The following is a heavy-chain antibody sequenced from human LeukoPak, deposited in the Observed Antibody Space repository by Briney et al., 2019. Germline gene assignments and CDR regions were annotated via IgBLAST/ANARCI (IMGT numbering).Heavy chain of an antibody. J-gene: IGHJ6*02. CDR1: GYTFTSYD. CDR2: MNPNSCNT. Sequence: ASVKLSCKASGYTFTSYDINWVRQATGQGLEWMGWMNPNSCNTGYAQKFQGRVTMTRNTSISTAYMELSSLRSEDTAVYYCASEGTGTTPSGNYYGMDVWGQGTTVTVSS. D-gene: IGHD1-1*01. V-gene: IGHV1-8*01. CDR3: ASEGTGTTPSGNYYGMDV.